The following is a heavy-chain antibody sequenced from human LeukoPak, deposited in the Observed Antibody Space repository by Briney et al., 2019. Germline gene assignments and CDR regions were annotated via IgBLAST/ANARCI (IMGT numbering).Heavy chain of an antibody. CDR1: GYTFTSYF. J-gene: IGHJ5*02. CDR2: INPSGGST. Sequence: ASVKVSCKASGYTFTSYFMHWVRQAPGQGLEWMGIINPSGGSTSYAQKFQGRVTMTEDTSTDTAYMELSSLRSEDTAVYYCALRGGATRIPRYRDWFDPWGQGTLVTVSS. CDR3: ALRGGATRIPRYRDWFDP. D-gene: IGHD1-26*01. V-gene: IGHV1-46*01.